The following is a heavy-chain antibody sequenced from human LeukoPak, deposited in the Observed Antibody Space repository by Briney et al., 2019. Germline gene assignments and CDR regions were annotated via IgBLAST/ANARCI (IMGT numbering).Heavy chain of an antibody. CDR3: ARDLDNYYGSGSRPEAHYYYYMDV. CDR1: GGTFSSYA. V-gene: IGHV1-18*01. CDR2: ISAYNVNT. D-gene: IGHD3-10*01. Sequence: ASVKVSCKASGGTFSSYAISWVRQAPGQGLEWMGWISAYNVNTNYAQKLQGRVTMTTDTSTSTAYMELRSLRSDDTAVYYCARDLDNYYGSGSRPEAHYYYYMDVWGKGTTVTVSS. J-gene: IGHJ6*03.